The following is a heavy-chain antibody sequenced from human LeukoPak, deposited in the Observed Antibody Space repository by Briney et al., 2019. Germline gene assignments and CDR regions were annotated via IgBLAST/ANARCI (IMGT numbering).Heavy chain of an antibody. CDR3: AKKRSSTWYDFDY. CDR1: GFTFSNYG. V-gene: IGHV3-30*02. J-gene: IGHJ4*02. CDR2: IRYDGTNK. Sequence: QSGGSLRLSCAASGFTFSNYGMHWVRQAPGKGLEWVAFIRYDGTNKNYADSVRGRFTISRDNSKNTQYLQMNSLRAEDTAVYYCAKKRSSTWYDFDYWGQGTLVTVSS. D-gene: IGHD6-13*01.